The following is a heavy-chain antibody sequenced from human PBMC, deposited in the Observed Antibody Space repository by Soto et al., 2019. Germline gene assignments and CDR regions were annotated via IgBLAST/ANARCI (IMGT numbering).Heavy chain of an antibody. V-gene: IGHV1-8*01. J-gene: IGHJ5*02. CDR3: ASRSTTGWFDP. CDR1: GYPFTSYD. Sequence: GASVKGSCMASGYPFTSYDINWVRQATGQELEWMGWMNPNSGNTGYAQKFQGRVTMTRNTSISTAYMELSSLRSEDTAVYYCASRSTTGWFDPWGQGTLVTVSS. CDR2: MNPNSGNT. D-gene: IGHD5-12*01.